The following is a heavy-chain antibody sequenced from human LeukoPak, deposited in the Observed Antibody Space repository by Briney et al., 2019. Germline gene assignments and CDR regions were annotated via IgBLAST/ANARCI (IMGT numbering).Heavy chain of an antibody. CDR2: IKQDGSEK. D-gene: IGHD4-17*01. J-gene: IGHJ6*03. Sequence: PGGSLRLSCAASGFTLSSSEMNWVRQAPGKGLEWVANIKQDGSEKYYVDSVKGRFTISRDNAKNSLYLQMNSLRAEDTAVYYCAGSMTTDDYYYMDVWGKGTTVTVSS. CDR3: AGSMTTDDYYYMDV. CDR1: GFTLSSSE. V-gene: IGHV3-7*01.